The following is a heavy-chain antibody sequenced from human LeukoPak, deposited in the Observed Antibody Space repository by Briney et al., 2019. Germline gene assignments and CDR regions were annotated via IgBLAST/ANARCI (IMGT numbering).Heavy chain of an antibody. CDR1: GFTFSSYG. V-gene: IGHV3-33*01. CDR3: ARGDSSSWNNYFDY. CDR2: IWYDGSNK. Sequence: GGSLGLSCAASGFTFSSYGMHWVRQAPGKGLEWVAVIWYDGSNKYYADSVKGRFTISRDNSKNTLYLQMNSLRAEDTAVYYCARGDSSSWNNYFDYWGQGTLVTVSS. J-gene: IGHJ4*02. D-gene: IGHD6-13*01.